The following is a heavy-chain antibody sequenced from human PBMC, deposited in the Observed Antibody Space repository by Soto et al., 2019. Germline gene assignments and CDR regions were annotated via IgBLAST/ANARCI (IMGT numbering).Heavy chain of an antibody. CDR2: IDPSDFYT. CDR1: GYNFTAFW. Sequence: LGESLKISCKASGYNFTAFWIHWVRQMPGKGLEWLGKIDPSDFYTNYSPSFEGHVTISTDNSITTAYLQWSSLRASDTALYFCARVHKNWFDSWAQGTMVTVSS. V-gene: IGHV5-10-1*01. J-gene: IGHJ5*01. CDR3: ARVHKNWFDS.